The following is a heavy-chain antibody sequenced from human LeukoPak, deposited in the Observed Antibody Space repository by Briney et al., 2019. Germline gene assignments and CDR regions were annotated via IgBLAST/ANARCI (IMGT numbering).Heavy chain of an antibody. D-gene: IGHD5-18*01. CDR1: GYTFTNSW. CDR2: IYPGDSDT. Sequence: GESLKISCKGSGYTFTNSWIGWVRQTPGKGLEWMGSIYPGDSDTRYNPSFQGQVTISVDKSISTAYLQWSSLQASNAAMHYCAIRAYSYEYFDFWGQGTLVTVSS. J-gene: IGHJ4*02. V-gene: IGHV5-51*01. CDR3: AIRAYSYEYFDF.